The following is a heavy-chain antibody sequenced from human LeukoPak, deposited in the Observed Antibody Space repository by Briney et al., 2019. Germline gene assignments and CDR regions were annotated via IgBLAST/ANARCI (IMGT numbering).Heavy chain of an antibody. CDR1: GGSISSYY. D-gene: IGHD2-15*01. V-gene: IGHV4-4*07. Sequence: QESGPGLVKPSETLSLTCTVSGGSISSYYWSWIRQPAGKGLEWIGRIYTSGSTNYNPSLKSRVTMSVDTSKNQFSLRLSSVTAADTAVYYCARDLGYCSGGSCYSGFDYWGQGTLVTVSS. CDR2: IYTSGST. J-gene: IGHJ4*02. CDR3: ARDLGYCSGGSCYSGFDY.